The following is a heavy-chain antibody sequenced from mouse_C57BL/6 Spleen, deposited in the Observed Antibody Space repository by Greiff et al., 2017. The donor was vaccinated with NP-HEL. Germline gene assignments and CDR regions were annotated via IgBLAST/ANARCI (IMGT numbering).Heavy chain of an antibody. CDR2: INPYNGGT. J-gene: IGHJ2*01. CDR1: GYTFTDYY. CDR3: ARQLRLRGY. Sequence: EVQLQQSGPVLVKPGASVKMSCKASGYTFTDYYMNWVKQSHGKSLEWIGVINPYNGGTSYNQKFKGKATLTVDKSSSTAYMELNSLTSEDSAVYYCARQLRLRGYWGQGTTLTVSS. V-gene: IGHV1-19*01. D-gene: IGHD3-2*02.